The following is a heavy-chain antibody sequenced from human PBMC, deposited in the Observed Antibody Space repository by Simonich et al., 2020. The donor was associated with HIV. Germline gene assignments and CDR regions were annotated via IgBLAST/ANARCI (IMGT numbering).Heavy chain of an antibody. V-gene: IGHV3-23*01. Sequence: EVQLLESGGGLVQPGGSLRLSCAASGFTFSSYAMSWVRQATGKGLEWVSAISGSGGSTYYADSVKGRFTISRDNSKNTLYLQMNSLRAEDTAVYYCAKVQQWLVEYFQHWGQGTLVTVSS. CDR3: AKVQQWLVEYFQH. CDR2: ISGSGGST. CDR1: GFTFSSYA. J-gene: IGHJ1*01. D-gene: IGHD6-19*01.